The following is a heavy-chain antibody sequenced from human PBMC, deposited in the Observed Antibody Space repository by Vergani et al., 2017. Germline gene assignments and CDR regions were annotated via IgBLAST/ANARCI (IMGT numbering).Heavy chain of an antibody. CDR2: IQFDGSNQ. CDR3: AKHFRVWGIDY. V-gene: IGHV3-30*02. J-gene: IGHJ4*02. Sequence: QVHLVESGGGVVQPGRSLRLSCATSGFTLSNYDMQWIRQGPGKGLEFVAFIQFDGSNQYYADSVKGRFTLSRDFSKNTLYLQMNSLRTDDTATYYCAKHFRVWGIDYWGQGTQVIVSS. CDR1: GFTLSNYD. D-gene: IGHD3-16*01.